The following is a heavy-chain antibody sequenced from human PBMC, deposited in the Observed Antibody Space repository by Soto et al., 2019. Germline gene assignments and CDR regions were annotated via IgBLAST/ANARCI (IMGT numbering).Heavy chain of an antibody. Sequence: GGSLRLSCAVSGLTVSSNYMSWVRQAPGKGLEWVSVIYSDGGTYYTDSVKGRFTISKDNSKNTLYLQMTRLRAEDTAMYYCASMVRGAPVGFWGQGTLVTVSS. D-gene: IGHD3-10*01. CDR1: GLTVSSNY. J-gene: IGHJ4*02. V-gene: IGHV3-53*01. CDR2: IYSDGGT. CDR3: ASMVRGAPVGF.